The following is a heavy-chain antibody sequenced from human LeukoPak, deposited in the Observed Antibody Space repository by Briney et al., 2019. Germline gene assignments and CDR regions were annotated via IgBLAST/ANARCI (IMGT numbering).Heavy chain of an antibody. D-gene: IGHD2-2*02. CDR1: GGSFSGYY. V-gene: IGHV4-34*01. CDR3: ARVPPIGCSSTSCYTGFYFDY. J-gene: IGHJ4*02. Sequence: SETLSLTCAVYGGSFSGYYWSWIRQPPGKGLEWIGEISHSGSTNYNPSLKSRVTISVDTSKNQFSLKLSSVTAADTAVYYCARVPPIGCSSTSCYTGFYFDYWGQGTLVTVSS. CDR2: ISHSGST.